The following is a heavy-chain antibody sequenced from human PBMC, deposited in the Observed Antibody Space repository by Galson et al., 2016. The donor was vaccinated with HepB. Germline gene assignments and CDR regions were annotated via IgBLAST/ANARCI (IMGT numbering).Heavy chain of an antibody. CDR2: ISSSSRTI. CDR1: GFTFSSYS. J-gene: IGHJ3*02. CDR3: ARGGGIPGAAFDI. Sequence: SLRLSCAASGFTFSSYSMNWVRQAPGKGLEWVSYISSSSRTIYHADSVKGRFTISRDNAKNSLYLQMNNLRDEDTAVYYCARGGGIPGAAFDIWGQGTMVTVSS. V-gene: IGHV3-48*02. D-gene: IGHD2-15*01.